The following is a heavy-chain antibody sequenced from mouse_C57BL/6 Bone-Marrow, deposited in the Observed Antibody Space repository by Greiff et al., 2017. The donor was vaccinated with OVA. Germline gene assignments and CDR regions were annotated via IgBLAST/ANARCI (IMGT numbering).Heavy chain of an antibody. J-gene: IGHJ2*01. CDR3: ARCDYDYFDY. D-gene: IGHD2-4*01. Sequence: EVQLQQSGPELVKPGASVKISCKASGYTFTDYYMNWVKQSHGKSLEWIGDINPNNGGTSYNQKFKGKATLTVDKSSSTAYMELRSLTSEDSAVYYCARCDYDYFDYWGKGTTLTVSS. CDR1: GYTFTDYY. V-gene: IGHV1-26*01. CDR2: INPNNGGT.